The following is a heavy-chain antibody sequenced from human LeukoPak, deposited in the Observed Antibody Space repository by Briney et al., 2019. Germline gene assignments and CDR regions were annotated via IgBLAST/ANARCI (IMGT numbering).Heavy chain of an antibody. CDR1: GFTFSDYW. V-gene: IGHV3-74*01. CDR2: INSDGSST. Sequence: PGGSLRLSCAASGFTFSDYWMHWVRQAPGKGLVWVSRINSDGSSTSYADSVKGRFTISRDNAKNTMYLQMNSLRAEDTAVYYCARDLGQQLVLAFDYWGQGTLVTVSS. CDR3: ARDLGQQLVLAFDY. D-gene: IGHD6-13*01. J-gene: IGHJ4*02.